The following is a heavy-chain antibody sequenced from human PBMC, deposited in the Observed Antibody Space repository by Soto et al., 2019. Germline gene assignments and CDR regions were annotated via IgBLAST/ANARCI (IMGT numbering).Heavy chain of an antibody. D-gene: IGHD5-12*01. Sequence: PSETLSLTCTVSGGSISSGGYYWSWIRQHPGKGLEWIGYIYYSGSTYYNPSLKSRVTISVDTSKNQFSLKLSSVTAADTAVYYCARQGGYDFDAFDIWGQGTMVTVSS. V-gene: IGHV4-31*03. CDR2: IYYSGST. CDR3: ARQGGYDFDAFDI. J-gene: IGHJ3*02. CDR1: GGSISSGGYY.